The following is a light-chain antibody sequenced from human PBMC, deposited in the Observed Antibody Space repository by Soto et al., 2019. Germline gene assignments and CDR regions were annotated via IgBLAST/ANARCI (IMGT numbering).Light chain of an antibody. Sequence: QSVLTQPPSASGSPGQSVTISCTGTSSDVGGYNYVSWYQQHPGKAPKLMIYEVSKRPSGVPDRFSGSKSGNTASLTVSGLQAEDEADYYCSSYAGSNNSVVFGGGIKLTVL. J-gene: IGLJ2*01. CDR1: SSDVGGYNY. CDR2: EVS. V-gene: IGLV2-8*01. CDR3: SSYAGSNNSVV.